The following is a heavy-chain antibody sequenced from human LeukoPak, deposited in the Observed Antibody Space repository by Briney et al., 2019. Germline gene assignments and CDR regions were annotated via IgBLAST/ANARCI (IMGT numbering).Heavy chain of an antibody. D-gene: IGHD3-22*01. CDR2: ISTSGGGT. CDR1: GFTFSSYP. J-gene: IGHJ4*02. Sequence: GGSLRLSCAATGFTFSSYPLSWVRQAPGKGLKWVSAISTSGGGTYFTDSVKGRFTISRDNSKNTLYLQMNSLRADDTAVYYCAKPAGSHYYDSSGYYFDYWGQGTLVTVSS. CDR3: AKPAGSHYYDSSGYYFDY. V-gene: IGHV3-23*01.